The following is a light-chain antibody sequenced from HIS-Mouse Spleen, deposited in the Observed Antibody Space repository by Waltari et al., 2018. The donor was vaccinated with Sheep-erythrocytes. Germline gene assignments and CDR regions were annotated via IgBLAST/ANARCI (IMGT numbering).Light chain of an antibody. Sequence: DIQMTQSPSTLSASVGDRVHITCRASQSISSWLAWYQQKPGKVPKLLIYKASSLESGVPSRFSGSGSGTEFTLTISSLQPDDFATYYCQQYNSYWTFGQGTKVEIK. J-gene: IGKJ1*01. V-gene: IGKV1-5*03. CDR3: QQYNSYWT. CDR2: KAS. CDR1: QSISSW.